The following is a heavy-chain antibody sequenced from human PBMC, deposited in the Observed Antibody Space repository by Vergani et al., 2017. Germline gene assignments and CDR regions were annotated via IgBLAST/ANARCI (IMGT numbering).Heavy chain of an antibody. Sequence: EVQLLESGGGLVQPGGSLRLSCAASGFTFSSYAMSWVRQAPGKGLEWVSAISSNGGSTYYADSVKGRFTISRDNSKNTLYLQMSSLRAEDTAVYYCVKMDCSGGSCYRYYYYYYMDVWGKGTTVTVSS. CDR2: ISSNGGST. J-gene: IGHJ6*03. D-gene: IGHD2-15*01. V-gene: IGHV3-23*01. CDR1: GFTFSSYA. CDR3: VKMDCSGGSCYRYYYYYYMDV.